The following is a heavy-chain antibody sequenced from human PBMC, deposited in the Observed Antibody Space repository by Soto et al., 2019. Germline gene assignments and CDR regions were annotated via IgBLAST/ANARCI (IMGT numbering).Heavy chain of an antibody. D-gene: IGHD6-19*01. CDR3: ARSIAVTGTYFSDLDV. V-gene: IGHV5-51*01. J-gene: IGHJ6*02. CDR2: IYPGDLDT. CDR1: GYSFSSFW. Sequence: VQLVQSGAEVREPGESLKISGKGSGYSFSSFWVAWVRQTPGKGLEWLGIIYPGDLDTRYTSSFQGHVIISADKSSSTVYLQWSSLKASDTAMYYCARSIAVTGTYFSDLDVWGQGTPVTVSS.